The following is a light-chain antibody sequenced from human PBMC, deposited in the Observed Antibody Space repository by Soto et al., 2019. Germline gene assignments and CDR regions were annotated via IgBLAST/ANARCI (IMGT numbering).Light chain of an antibody. CDR3: QQRSYWPRNT. J-gene: IGKJ2*01. Sequence: EIVLTQSPATLSLSPGERATLSCRASQSVSRHLAWYQQRPGQAPRLLNYDIYYRDTGNPGRFSDSGSGTDFTLTISSLEPEDSAVYYCQQRSYWPRNTFGQGTKLEIK. V-gene: IGKV3-11*01. CDR2: DIY. CDR1: QSVSRH.